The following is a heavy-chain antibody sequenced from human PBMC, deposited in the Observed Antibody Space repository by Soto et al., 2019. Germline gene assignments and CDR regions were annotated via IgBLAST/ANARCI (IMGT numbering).Heavy chain of an antibody. V-gene: IGHV3-74*01. D-gene: IGHD4-17*01. CDR1: GFTFSSYW. Sequence: EVQLVESGGGLGQPGGSLRLSCAASGFTFSSYWMHWVRQAPGKGQVWVSRINSDGSSTSYADSVKGRFTISRDTAKNTLYLQMNSLRAEDTAVYYCARVGNYGDYSPRMDGWGPGTTVTVSS. CDR3: ARVGNYGDYSPRMDG. J-gene: IGHJ6*02. CDR2: INSDGSST.